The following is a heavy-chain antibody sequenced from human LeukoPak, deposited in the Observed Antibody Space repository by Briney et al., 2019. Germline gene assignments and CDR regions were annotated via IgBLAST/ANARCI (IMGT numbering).Heavy chain of an antibody. CDR3: VRDVGYSAYD. Sequence: GGSLRLSCAASGFTFRASWMHWVRQAPGKGLVWVSLIKNDGITTTYADSVKGRFTISRDNAMNTVFLQMNSLRAEDTAVYYCVRDVGYSAYDWGQGTLVTVSS. J-gene: IGHJ4*02. CDR1: GFTFRASW. V-gene: IGHV3-74*01. CDR2: IKNDGITT. D-gene: IGHD5-12*01.